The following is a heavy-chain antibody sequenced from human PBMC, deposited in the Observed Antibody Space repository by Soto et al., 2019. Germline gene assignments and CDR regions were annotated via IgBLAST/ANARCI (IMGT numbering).Heavy chain of an antibody. Sequence: QVQLVESGGGVVQPGRSLRLSCAASGFTFSSYGMHWVRQAPGKGLEWVAVISYDGSNKYYADSVKGRFTISRDNSKNTLYLQMNSLSAEDTAVYYFAKDLTNVATTPGAAYWGQGTLVTVSS. J-gene: IGHJ4*02. CDR2: ISYDGSNK. D-gene: IGHD5-12*01. V-gene: IGHV3-30*18. CDR1: GFTFSSYG. CDR3: AKDLTNVATTPGAAY.